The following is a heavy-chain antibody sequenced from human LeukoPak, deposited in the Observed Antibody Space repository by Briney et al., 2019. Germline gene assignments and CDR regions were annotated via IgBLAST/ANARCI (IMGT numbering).Heavy chain of an antibody. CDR1: GFTFSSYA. CDR2: ISASGSST. J-gene: IGHJ4*02. D-gene: IGHD6-19*01. CDR3: AKQDIRSSAWYD. V-gene: IGHV3-23*01. Sequence: PGGSLRLSCAASGFTFSSYAMSWVRQAPGKGLEWVSSISASGSSTYYADSVKGRFTISRDNSKNTLYLQMNSLRAEDTAVYYCAKQDIRSSAWYDWGQGTLVTVSS.